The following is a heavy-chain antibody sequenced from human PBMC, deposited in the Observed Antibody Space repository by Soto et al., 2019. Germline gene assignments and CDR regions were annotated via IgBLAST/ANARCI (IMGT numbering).Heavy chain of an antibody. CDR3: ARQAMVRGLTGWFDP. Sequence: QLQLQESGPGLVKPSETLSLTCTVSGGSISSSSYYWGWIRQPPGKGLEWIGSIFISGSTYYNPSLKSRLTISVDTSKNQFSRKLSSVTAADTALYYCARQAMVRGLTGWFDPWGQGTLVTVSS. CDR2: IFISGST. D-gene: IGHD3-10*01. V-gene: IGHV4-39*01. J-gene: IGHJ5*02. CDR1: GGSISSSSYY.